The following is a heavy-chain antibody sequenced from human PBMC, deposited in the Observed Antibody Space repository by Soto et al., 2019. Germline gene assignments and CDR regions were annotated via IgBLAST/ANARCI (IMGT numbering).Heavy chain of an antibody. CDR3: ARAFSATAPAY. Sequence: GGSLRLSCAASGFTFSEYYMNWIRQAPGKGLEWISYISSSSTYTNYADSVKGRLTISRDNAKNSLYLQMNSLRAEDTAVYYCARAFSATAPAYWGHGTLVTVSS. J-gene: IGHJ4*01. D-gene: IGHD1-26*01. CDR2: ISSSSTYT. V-gene: IGHV3-11*06. CDR1: GFTFSEYY.